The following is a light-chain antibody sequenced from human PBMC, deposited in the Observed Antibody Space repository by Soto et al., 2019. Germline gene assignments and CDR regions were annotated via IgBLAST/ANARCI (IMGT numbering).Light chain of an antibody. CDR2: ATS. CDR1: QSVSSSD. J-gene: IGKJ4*01. Sequence: EIVLTQSPATLSLSPGERATLSCRASQSVSSSDLAWYQQKPGQAHRLLIYATSSRATGIQDRFSGSGSGTDFTLTISRLEPEDFAGYYCQQYGSSPLTFGGGTKVDIK. V-gene: IGKV3-20*01. CDR3: QQYGSSPLT.